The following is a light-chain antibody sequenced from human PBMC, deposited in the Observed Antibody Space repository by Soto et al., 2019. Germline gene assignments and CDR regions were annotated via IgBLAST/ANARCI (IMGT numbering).Light chain of an antibody. V-gene: IGLV1-44*01. CDR2: SNN. CDR3: AAGDDSLNGVV. J-gene: IGLJ2*01. CDR1: SSNIGSNT. Sequence: QSVLTQPPSASGTPGQRVTISCSGSSSNIGSNTVNWYQQLPGTAPKLLIYSNNQRPSGVPDRFSGSKSGTSASLAISGLQYEDEADYYCAAGDDSLNGVVFGGGTDLTVL.